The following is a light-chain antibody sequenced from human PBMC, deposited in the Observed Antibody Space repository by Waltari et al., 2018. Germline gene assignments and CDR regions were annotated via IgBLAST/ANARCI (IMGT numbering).Light chain of an antibody. CDR2: GGS. J-gene: IGKJ3*01. CDR3: QQYGSSPLFA. V-gene: IGKV3-20*01. CDR1: QSVSTTS. Sequence: EIVLTQSPGTLSLSPGETATLSCRASQSVSTTSLGWYQQKPGQAPRLLIYGGSRRATSIPDRFRGSGSGIDFTLTISRLEPEDFAVYYCQQYGSSPLFAFGPGTKVDIK.